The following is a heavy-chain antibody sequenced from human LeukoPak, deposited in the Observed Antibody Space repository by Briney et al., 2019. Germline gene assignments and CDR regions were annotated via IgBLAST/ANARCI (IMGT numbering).Heavy chain of an antibody. Sequence: ESGPTLVKPTQTLTLTCTFSGFSLSTSGMCVSWIRQPPGKALEWLARIDWDDDKYYSTSLKTRLTISKDTSKNQVVLTMTNMDPVDTATYYCARIRLGGATLYYFDYWGQGTLVTVSS. V-gene: IGHV2-70*11. CDR2: IDWDDDK. D-gene: IGHD1-26*01. J-gene: IGHJ4*02. CDR1: GFSLSTSGMC. CDR3: ARIRLGGATLYYFDY.